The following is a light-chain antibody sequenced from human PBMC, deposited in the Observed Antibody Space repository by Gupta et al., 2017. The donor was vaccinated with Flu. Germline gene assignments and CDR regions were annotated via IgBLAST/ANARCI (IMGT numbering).Light chain of an antibody. CDR1: QSVSSN. CDR3: QQHNNWPPIT. Sequence: ERATLSCRASQSVSSNLAWYQQKPGQAPRLLIYGASTRATGIPARFSGSGSGTEFTLTISSLQSEDFAVYYCQQHNNWPPITFGQGTRLEIK. V-gene: IGKV3-15*01. J-gene: IGKJ5*01. CDR2: GAS.